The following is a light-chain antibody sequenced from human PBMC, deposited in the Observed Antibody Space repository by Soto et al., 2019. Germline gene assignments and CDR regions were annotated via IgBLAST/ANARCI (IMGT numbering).Light chain of an antibody. J-gene: IGKJ4*01. V-gene: IGKV1-9*01. CDR1: QGISSF. Sequence: IQLTQSPSSLSASVGERVTITCRASQGISSFLAWYQQEPGKAPKLLISGATTLQSGVPSRFSGSGSGTNFTLTISSLQPEDFATYYCQQFNSYPLTFGGGTKVDIK. CDR2: GAT. CDR3: QQFNSYPLT.